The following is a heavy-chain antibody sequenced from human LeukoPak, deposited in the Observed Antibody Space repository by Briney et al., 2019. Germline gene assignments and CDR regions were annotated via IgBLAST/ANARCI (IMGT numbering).Heavy chain of an antibody. J-gene: IGHJ4*02. V-gene: IGHV4-59*12. D-gene: IGHD4-17*01. CDR3: ARSYGDYAYFDY. Sequence: SETLSLTCTVSGGSISSYYWSWIRQPPGKGLEWIGYIYYSGSTYYNPSLKSRVTISVDTSKNQFSLKLSSVTAADTAVYYCARSYGDYAYFDYWGQGTLVTVSS. CDR1: GGSISSYY. CDR2: IYYSGST.